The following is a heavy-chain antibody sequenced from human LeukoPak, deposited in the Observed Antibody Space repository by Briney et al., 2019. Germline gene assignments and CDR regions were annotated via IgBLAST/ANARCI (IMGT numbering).Heavy chain of an antibody. Sequence: GASVKVSCKASGGTFSSYAISWVRQAPGQGLEWMGGIIPIFGTANYAQKFQGRVTITADESTSTAYMELSSLRSEDTAVYYCARVPLHDRNDYYYPHWGQGTVVTVSS. CDR2: IIPIFGTA. V-gene: IGHV1-69*13. CDR3: ARVPLHDRNDYYYPH. J-gene: IGHJ1*01. CDR1: GGTFSSYA. D-gene: IGHD3-22*01.